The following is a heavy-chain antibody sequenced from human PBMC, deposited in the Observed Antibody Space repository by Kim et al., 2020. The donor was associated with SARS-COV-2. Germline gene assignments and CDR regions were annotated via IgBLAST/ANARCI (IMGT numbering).Heavy chain of an antibody. D-gene: IGHD2-2*01. CDR3: ARAVVPAAFDI. J-gene: IGHJ3*02. Sequence: IYYADSVKGRFTISRDNAKNSLYLQINSLRAEDTAVYYCARAVVPAAFDIWGQGTMVTVSS. CDR2: I. V-gene: IGHV3-21*01.